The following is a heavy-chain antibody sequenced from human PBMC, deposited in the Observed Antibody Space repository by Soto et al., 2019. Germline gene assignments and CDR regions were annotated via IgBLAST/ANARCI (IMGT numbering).Heavy chain of an antibody. CDR1: GYTFTSYD. CDR3: ATSTNASGDRH. CDR2: MNPNSGNT. V-gene: IGHV1-8*01. J-gene: IGHJ4*02. D-gene: IGHD2-8*01. Sequence: QVQLVQSGAEVKKPGASVKVSCKASGYTFTSYDINWVRQATGQGLEWMGWMNPNSGNTGYAQKFQGRVTMTRNTSISTAYTALSSLSSEYTAVYYCATSTNASGDRHWGQGPLVTVSS.